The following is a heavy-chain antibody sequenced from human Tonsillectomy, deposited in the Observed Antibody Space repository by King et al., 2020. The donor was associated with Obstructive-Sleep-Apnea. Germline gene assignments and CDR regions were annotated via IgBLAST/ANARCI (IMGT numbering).Heavy chain of an antibody. D-gene: IGHD6-19*01. V-gene: IGHV3-21*01. CDR2: ISETSSHI. Sequence: VQLVESGGGLVKPGGSLRLSCAASGFTFSTYSMNWVRQAPGKGLEWVSSISETSSHIYYADSVKGRFTVSRDNAKNSLYLQMNSQRAEDTAVYYCARGLYSSGWYLDYWGQGTLVTVSS. J-gene: IGHJ4*02. CDR1: GFTFSTYS. CDR3: ARGLYSSGWYLDY.